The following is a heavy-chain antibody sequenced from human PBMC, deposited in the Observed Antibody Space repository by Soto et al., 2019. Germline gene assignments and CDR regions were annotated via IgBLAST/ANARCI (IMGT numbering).Heavy chain of an antibody. D-gene: IGHD1-7*01. CDR3: ARRARTSTTTWGAFDF. J-gene: IGHJ3*01. Sequence: EVQLLESGGGLVQPGGSLRLSCAASGFTFNTYVMNWVRQAPGKGLEWVSTISYSADKTHYADSVKGRFTISRDNSRETLFLQMKSLRADDAAVYYCARRARTSTTTWGAFDFWGQGTMVTVSS. V-gene: IGHV3-23*01. CDR1: GFTFNTYV. CDR2: ISYSADKT.